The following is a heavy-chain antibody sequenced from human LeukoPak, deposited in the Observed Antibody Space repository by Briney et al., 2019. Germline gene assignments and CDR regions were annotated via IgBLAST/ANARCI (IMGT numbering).Heavy chain of an antibody. CDR1: GFTFDDYA. D-gene: IGHD3-22*01. CDR3: AKDRSRVITSLYDAFDI. J-gene: IGHJ3*02. CDR2: ISWNSGSI. V-gene: IGHV3-9*01. Sequence: GGSLRLSCAASGFTFDDYAMHWVRQAPGKGLEWVSGISWNSGSIGYADSVKGRFTISRDNAKNSLYLQMNSLRAEDTALYYCAKDRSRVITSLYDAFDIWGQGTMVTVSS.